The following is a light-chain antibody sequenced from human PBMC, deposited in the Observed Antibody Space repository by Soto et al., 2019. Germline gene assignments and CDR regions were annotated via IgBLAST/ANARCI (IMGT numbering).Light chain of an antibody. V-gene: IGKV3-20*01. CDR2: DAS. CDR3: QHYDSLPIT. Sequence: EIVLTQSPGTLSLSPGERATLSCRASQSVSSSYLAWYQQKPGQAPRLLIYDASNRATDIPARFSGSGSGTDFTLTISRLEPEDFAVFYCQHYDSLPITFGQGTRLEIK. J-gene: IGKJ5*01. CDR1: QSVSSSY.